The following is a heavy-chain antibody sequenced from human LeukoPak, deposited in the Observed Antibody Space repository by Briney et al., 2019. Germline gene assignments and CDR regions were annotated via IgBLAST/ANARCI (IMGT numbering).Heavy chain of an antibody. CDR3: ARDITQITMVRGVLDY. Sequence: GGSLRLSCAASGFTFSSYWMSWVRQAPGKGLEWVANIKQDGSEKYYVDSVKGRFTISRDNAKNSLYLQMNSLRAEDTAVYYCARDITQITMVRGVLDYWAREPWSPSPQ. J-gene: IGHJ4*02. CDR1: GFTFSSYW. CDR2: IKQDGSEK. D-gene: IGHD3-10*01. V-gene: IGHV3-7*01.